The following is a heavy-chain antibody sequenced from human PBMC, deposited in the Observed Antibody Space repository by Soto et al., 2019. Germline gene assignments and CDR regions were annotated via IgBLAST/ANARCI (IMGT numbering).Heavy chain of an antibody. CDR3: ARGGSGDIVVVAAIDS. V-gene: IGHV4-31*03. D-gene: IGHD2-15*01. CDR1: GGSISSGDYY. CDR2: IFYSGST. J-gene: IGHJ4*02. Sequence: QVQLQESGPGLVKPSQTLSLTCSVSGGSISSGDYYWSWVRQHPGKGLEWIGYIFYSGSTYYNPSLKRRVTLSVDTSKSQFCLKLSSVCAADTAVYYCARGGSGDIVVVAAIDSRGQGTLVTVSS.